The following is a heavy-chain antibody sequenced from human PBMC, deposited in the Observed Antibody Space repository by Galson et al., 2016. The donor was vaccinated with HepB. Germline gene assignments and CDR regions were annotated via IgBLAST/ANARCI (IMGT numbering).Heavy chain of an antibody. Sequence: SLRLSCAASGFTFATYWMYWVRQTPGKGLEYVASIKQDGSERYYMGSVTGRFPLSRAPAPASVYLQMNSLRAEDTAVYYCARDHIRGWSFAHWGQGTLVTVSS. CDR3: ARDHIRGWSFAH. D-gene: IGHD1-26*01. V-gene: IGHV3-7*01. CDR2: IKQDGSER. CDR1: GFTFATYW. J-gene: IGHJ4*02.